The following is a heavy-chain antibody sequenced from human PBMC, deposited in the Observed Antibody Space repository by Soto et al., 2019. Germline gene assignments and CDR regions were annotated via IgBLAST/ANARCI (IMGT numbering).Heavy chain of an antibody. CDR1: GGSFSGYC. CDR3: ARGGIVDIVVVTAHDAFDI. D-gene: IGHD2-21*02. Sequence: SETLSLTCAVHGGSFSGYCWSWIRQPPGKGLEWIGEINHSGSTNYNPSLKSRVTISVDTSKNQFSLKLSSVTAADTAVYYCARGGIVDIVVVTAHDAFDIWGQVTMVT. CDR2: INHSGST. V-gene: IGHV4-34*01. J-gene: IGHJ3*02.